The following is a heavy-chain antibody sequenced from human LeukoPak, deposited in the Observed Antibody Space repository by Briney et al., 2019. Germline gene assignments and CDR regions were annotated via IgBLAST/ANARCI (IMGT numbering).Heavy chain of an antibody. J-gene: IGHJ4*02. CDR2: ISSSGSTI. V-gene: IGHV3-48*03. Sequence: PGGSLRLSRVASGFTFSSYEMNWVRPARGKGVDGVSYISSSGSTIYYAASVKGRFTISRDNARNSLYLQMNSLRGEDTAVYYCARGPHPYSSGWYHFDYWGQGTLVTVSS. CDR1: GFTFSSYE. D-gene: IGHD6-19*01. CDR3: ARGPHPYSSGWYHFDY.